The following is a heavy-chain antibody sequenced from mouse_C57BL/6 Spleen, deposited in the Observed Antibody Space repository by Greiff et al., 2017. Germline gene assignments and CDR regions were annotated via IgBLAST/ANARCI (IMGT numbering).Heavy chain of an antibody. J-gene: IGHJ4*01. Sequence: EVKLVESGGGLVKPGGSLTLSCAASGFTFSDYGMHWVRQAPEKGLEWVAYISSGSSTIYYADTVKGRFTISRDNAKNTLFLQMTSLRSEDTAMYYCARGLRLMDYWGQGTSVTVSS. V-gene: IGHV5-17*01. D-gene: IGHD2-4*01. CDR2: ISSGSSTI. CDR1: GFTFSDYG. CDR3: ARGLRLMDY.